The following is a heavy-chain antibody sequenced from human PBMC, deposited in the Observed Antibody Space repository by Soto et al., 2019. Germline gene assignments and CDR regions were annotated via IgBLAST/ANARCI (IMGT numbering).Heavy chain of an antibody. J-gene: IGHJ4*02. CDR2: GST. CDR1: GGSISSGGYY. Sequence: PSETLSLTCTVSGGSISSGGYYWSWIRQPPGKGLEWIGFGSTKYNPSLKSRFRISVDTSKNQFSLNLTSATAADTAVYYCARVSTSASGSYYTLDYWGQGTLVTVSS. V-gene: IGHV4-61*08. D-gene: IGHD3-10*01. CDR3: ARVSTSASGSYYTLDY.